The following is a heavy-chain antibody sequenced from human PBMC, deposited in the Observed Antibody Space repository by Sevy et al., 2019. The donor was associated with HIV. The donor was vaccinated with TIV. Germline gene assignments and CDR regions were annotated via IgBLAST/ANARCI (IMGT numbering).Heavy chain of an antibody. CDR2: ISSSGSTI. V-gene: IGHV3-48*02. Sequence: GGSLRLSCAASGFTFSSYSMNGVRQAPGKGLEWVSYISSSGSTIYYADSVKGRFTISRDNAKNSLYLQMNSLRDEDTAVYYCARDRRGSYYYYGMDVWGQGTTVTVSS. D-gene: IGHD3-16*01. CDR3: ARDRRGSYYYYGMDV. J-gene: IGHJ6*02. CDR1: GFTFSSYS.